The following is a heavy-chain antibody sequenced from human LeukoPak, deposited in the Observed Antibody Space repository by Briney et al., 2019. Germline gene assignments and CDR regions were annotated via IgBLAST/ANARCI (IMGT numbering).Heavy chain of an antibody. V-gene: IGHV4-59*01. Sequence: SETLPLTCTVSGDPIRGYYWSSMRQPPGRGLEWIGNIYYSGSTSYNPFLKSRVTISVDTSKNQFSLKLRSVTAADTAVYYCARYVSSGLDYWGQGTLVTVSS. CDR1: GDPIRGYY. CDR2: IYYSGST. J-gene: IGHJ4*02. CDR3: ARYVSSGLDY. D-gene: IGHD3-22*01.